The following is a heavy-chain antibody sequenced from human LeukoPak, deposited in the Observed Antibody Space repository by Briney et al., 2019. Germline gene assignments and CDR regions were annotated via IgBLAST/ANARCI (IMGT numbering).Heavy chain of an antibody. CDR1: GFTVITNY. J-gene: IGHJ4*02. V-gene: IGHV3-66*01. CDR3: ARNFPTVVTSFDY. D-gene: IGHD4-23*01. Sequence: GGSLRLSCAPSGFTVITNYMSWVSQAPGKGLEWVSVIYSDGTTYYADSVKGRFTISRDNSKNTLYLQMNSLRAEDTAVYYCARNFPTVVTSFDYWGQGTLVTVSS. CDR2: IYSDGTT.